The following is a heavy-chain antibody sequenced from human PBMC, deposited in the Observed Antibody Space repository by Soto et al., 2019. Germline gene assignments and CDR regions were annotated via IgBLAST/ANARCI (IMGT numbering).Heavy chain of an antibody. D-gene: IGHD3-10*01. J-gene: IGHJ4*02. CDR1: GFTFSSYG. CDR2: ISGDGGST. Sequence: GGSLRLSCSASGFTFSSYGIHWVRQAPGKGLEYVSAISGDGGSTYYADSVKGRFTISRDNSKNTLYLQMSSLRAEDTAVYYCVKGTRLTVGGSGDYWGRGTLVTVSS. V-gene: IGHV3-64D*08. CDR3: VKGTRLTVGGSGDY.